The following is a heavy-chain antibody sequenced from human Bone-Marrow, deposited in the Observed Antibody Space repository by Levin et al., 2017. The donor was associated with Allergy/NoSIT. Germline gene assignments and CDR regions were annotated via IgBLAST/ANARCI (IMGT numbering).Heavy chain of an antibody. Sequence: PSETLSLTCTVSGGSISSDSYFWSWIRQPAGKRLEWIGRIYPSGSTNYNPSLRSRVTMSVDTSKNQFSLRLSSVTAADTAVYYCARGGVEYGDFGVSSVWYYFDYWGQGTLVTVSA. D-gene: IGHD4-17*01. CDR1: GGSISSDSYF. CDR2: IYPSGST. V-gene: IGHV4-61*02. CDR3: ARGGVEYGDFGVSSVWYYFDY. J-gene: IGHJ4*02.